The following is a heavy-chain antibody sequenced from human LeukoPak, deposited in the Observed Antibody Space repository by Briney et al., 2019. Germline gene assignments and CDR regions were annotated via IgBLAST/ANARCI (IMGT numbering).Heavy chain of an antibody. J-gene: IGHJ4*02. CDR2: IKQDGSEK. D-gene: IGHD2-15*01. CDR3: ARDLTPYGYFDS. CDR1: GFTFSSYL. V-gene: IGHV3-7*01. Sequence: GGSLRLSCVASGFTFSSYLMSCVRQAPGKGLEWVANIKQDGSEKYYVDSVKGRFTISRDNAKNSLYLQMNSLRAEDTAVYYCARDLTPYGYFDSWGRGTLVTVSS.